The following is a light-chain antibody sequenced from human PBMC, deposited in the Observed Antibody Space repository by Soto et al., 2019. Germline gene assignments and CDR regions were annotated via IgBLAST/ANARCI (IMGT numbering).Light chain of an antibody. CDR2: GAS. V-gene: IGKV3-20*01. Sequence: EIVLTQSPGTLSLSPGERATLSCRASQSVSSSYLAWYQQKPGQAPRLLIYGASSRATGIPDRFSGSGSGTDFTLTIIRLEPEDFAVYYCQQYGSSPVTFGQGTNLEIK. CDR1: QSVSSSY. J-gene: IGKJ2*01. CDR3: QQYGSSPVT.